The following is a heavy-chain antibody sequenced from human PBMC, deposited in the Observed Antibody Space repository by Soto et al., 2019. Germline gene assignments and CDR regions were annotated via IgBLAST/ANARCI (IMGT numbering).Heavy chain of an antibody. CDR2: IWYDGSNK. D-gene: IGHD4-17*01. CDR1: GFTFSSYG. V-gene: IGHV3-33*01. CDR3: ARGRGATVVTPGD. Sequence: QVQLVESGGGVVQPGRSLRLSCAASGFTFSSYGMHWVRQAPGEGLEWVAVIWYDGSNKYYADSVKGRFTISRDNSKNTLYLQMNSLRAEDTAVYYCARGRGATVVTPGDWGQGTLVTVSS. J-gene: IGHJ4*02.